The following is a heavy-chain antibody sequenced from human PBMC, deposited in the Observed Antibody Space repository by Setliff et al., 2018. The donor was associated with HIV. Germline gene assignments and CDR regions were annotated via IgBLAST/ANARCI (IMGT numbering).Heavy chain of an antibody. J-gene: IGHJ4*02. Sequence: SETLSLTCSVSGASISSSSYYWGWVRQPPGKGLEWIGSVSYSGSTYYSPSPKSRVTIAVDTSKNQFSLNLKSMTAADTAVYYCASCHVAIGYDFNYWGQGVLVTVSS. V-gene: IGHV4-39*01. D-gene: IGHD5-18*01. CDR1: GASISSSSYY. CDR2: VSYSGST. CDR3: ASCHVAIGYDFNY.